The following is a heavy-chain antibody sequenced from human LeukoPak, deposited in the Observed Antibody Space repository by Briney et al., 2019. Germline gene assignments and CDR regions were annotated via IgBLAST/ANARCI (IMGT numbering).Heavy chain of an antibody. Sequence: SETLSLTCSVSGGSISRSSDYWGWIRQPPGKGLEWIGSVFYSGSPYYNPSLKSRLTISVDTSKNQFSLKLTSVTAADTAVYYCARRLHSSGWYYFDYWGQGTLVTVSS. CDR2: VFYSGSP. CDR3: ARRLHSSGWYYFDY. J-gene: IGHJ4*02. V-gene: IGHV4-39*01. CDR1: GGSISRSSDY. D-gene: IGHD6-19*01.